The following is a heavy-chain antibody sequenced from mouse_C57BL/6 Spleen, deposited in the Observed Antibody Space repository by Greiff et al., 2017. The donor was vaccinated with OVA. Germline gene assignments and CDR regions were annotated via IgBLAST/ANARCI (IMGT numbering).Heavy chain of an antibody. V-gene: IGHV1-55*01. CDR3: ARDLYDYDGEYAMDY. J-gene: IGHJ4*01. CDR1: GYTFTSYW. D-gene: IGHD2-4*01. CDR2: IYPGSGST. Sequence: QVQLQQPGAELVKPGASVKMSCKASGYTFTSYWITWVKQRPGQGLEWIGDIYPGSGSTNYNEKFKSKATLTVDTSSSTAYMQLSSLTSEDSAVYDCARDLYDYDGEYAMDYWGQGTSVTVSS.